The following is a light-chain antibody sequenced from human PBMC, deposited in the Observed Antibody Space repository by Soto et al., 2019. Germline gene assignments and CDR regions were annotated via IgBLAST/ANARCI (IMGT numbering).Light chain of an antibody. Sequence: DIPMTQSPSSLSASVGDRITITCRASQSISRYLNWYQHKPGKAPKLLINAASSLERGVPSRFSGGGSGTDFTLNISSLQPDDFETYYCQQNYRATPWTFGQGTKVEVK. CDR1: QSISRY. V-gene: IGKV1-39*01. CDR3: QQNYRATPWT. J-gene: IGKJ1*01. CDR2: AAS.